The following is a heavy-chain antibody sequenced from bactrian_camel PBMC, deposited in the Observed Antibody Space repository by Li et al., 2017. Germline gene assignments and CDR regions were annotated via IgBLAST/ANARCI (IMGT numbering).Heavy chain of an antibody. CDR2: INSDTGNT. CDR1: GFTFSSYA. J-gene: IGHJ4*01. V-gene: IGHV3S40*01. Sequence: VQLVESGGGSVQTGGSLRLSCTASGFTFSSYAMNWVRQAPGKGLEWVSGINSDTGNTYYAASVKGRFTISQDKSKNTLSLQMNSLKPEDTAMYYCAAEAAPCRLDRITIYIIWGQGTQVTVS. CDR3: AAEAAPCRLDRITIYII. D-gene: IGHD6*01.